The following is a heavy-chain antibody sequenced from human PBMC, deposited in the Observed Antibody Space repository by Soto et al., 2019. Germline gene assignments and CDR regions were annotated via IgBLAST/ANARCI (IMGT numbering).Heavy chain of an antibody. J-gene: IGHJ4*02. CDR1: GFTFSTYA. V-gene: IGHV3-23*01. D-gene: IGHD6-19*01. CDR2: ISGSGDST. Sequence: EVQLLESGGGLVQPGGSLRLSCAASGFTFSTYAMNWVRQAPGKGLEWVSGISGSGDSTYYADSVKGRFTVSRDNTKNTLYLQMNSVRAEDTDVFYCAKERSSGWSFDYWGQGTLVTVSS. CDR3: AKERSSGWSFDY.